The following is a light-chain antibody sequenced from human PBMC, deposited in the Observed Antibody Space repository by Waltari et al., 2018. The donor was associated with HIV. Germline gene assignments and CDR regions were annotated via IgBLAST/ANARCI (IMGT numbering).Light chain of an antibody. CDR2: LAS. J-gene: IGKJ5*01. V-gene: IGKV2-28*01. CDR1: QSLLHTNGYHF. Sequence: DIVMSQSPLSLPVTPGQTDSISCKSSQSLLHTNGYHFLDWYVQKPRQSPQLLIYLASNRASGVSDRFSGGGSGSDFTLRISRVGTEDVVVYYCMQSLQIPVLSFGQVTRLE. CDR3: MQSLQIPVLS.